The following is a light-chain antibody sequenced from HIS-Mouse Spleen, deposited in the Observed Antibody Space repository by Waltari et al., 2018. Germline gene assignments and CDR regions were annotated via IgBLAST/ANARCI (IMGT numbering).Light chain of an antibody. CDR1: SSNIGRNY. CDR2: RNN. V-gene: IGLV1-47*01. Sequence: QSLLPPPPSALGTPVQGFPISHSGRSSNIGRNYVIWYQQLPGTAPKLLIYRNNQRPSGVPDRFSGSKSGTSASLAISGLRSEDEADYYCAAWDDSLSGPVFGGGTKLTVL. CDR3: AAWDDSLSGPV. J-gene: IGLJ3*02.